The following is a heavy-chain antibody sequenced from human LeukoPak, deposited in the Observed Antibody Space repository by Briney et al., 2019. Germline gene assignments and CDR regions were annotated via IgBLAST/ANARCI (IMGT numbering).Heavy chain of an antibody. Sequence: GRSLRLSCAASGFTFSSYGMHWVRQAPAKGLEWVAVIWYDGSNKYYADSVKGRFTISRDNSKNTLYLQMNSLRAEDTAVYYCARDLSRGGSSWYFDYWGQGTLVTVSS. CDR3: ARDLSRGGSSWYFDY. V-gene: IGHV3-33*01. CDR2: IWYDGSNK. J-gene: IGHJ4*02. D-gene: IGHD6-13*01. CDR1: GFTFSSYG.